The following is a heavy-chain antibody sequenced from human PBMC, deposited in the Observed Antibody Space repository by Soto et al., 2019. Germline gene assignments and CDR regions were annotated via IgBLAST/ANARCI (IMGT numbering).Heavy chain of an antibody. V-gene: IGHV3-53*01. J-gene: IGHJ3*01. CDR2: NYSGGRT. D-gene: IGHD2-21*02. CDR1: GFTVSSNY. CDR3: ARVPGYCGAFAV. Sequence: EVPLVESGGGLIQPGGSLRLSCAASGFTVSSNYMSWVRQAPGKGLEWVSVNYSGGRTNYADSVKGRFTISRDNSKNPLYLQMNSLGAEDRAVYYCARVPGYCGAFAVWGQGTMVTVSS.